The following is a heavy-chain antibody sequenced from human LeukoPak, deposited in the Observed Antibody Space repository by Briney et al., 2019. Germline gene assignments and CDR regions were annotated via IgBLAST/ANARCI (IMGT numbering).Heavy chain of an antibody. CDR3: AKDGGSYYDILTGYYIDYYYGMDV. D-gene: IGHD3-9*01. V-gene: IGHV3-23*01. Sequence: GGSLRLSCAASGFTFSSYAMSCVRQAPGKGLEWVSAISVVGGSTYYADSVKGRFTISRDNYKNPLYLQMNRLRAEDQAVYYCAKDGGSYYDILTGYYIDYYYGMDVWGQGTTVTVSS. CDR2: ISVVGGST. J-gene: IGHJ6*02. CDR1: GFTFSSYA.